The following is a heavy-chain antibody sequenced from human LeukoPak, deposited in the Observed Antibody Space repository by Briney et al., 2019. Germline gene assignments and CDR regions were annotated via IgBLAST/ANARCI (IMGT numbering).Heavy chain of an antibody. CDR3: ARAPMAAATRVDY. V-gene: IGHV1-18*01. J-gene: IGHJ4*02. CDR1: GYTFTNYA. CDR2: ISAYNDNT. Sequence: ASVKVSCKASGYTFTNYAISWVRQAPGQGLEWMGWISAYNDNTNYAQKFQGRVTTTTDTSTTTAYLELRSLRSDDTAVYYCARAPMAAATRVDYWGKGTLVTVSS. D-gene: IGHD2-15*01.